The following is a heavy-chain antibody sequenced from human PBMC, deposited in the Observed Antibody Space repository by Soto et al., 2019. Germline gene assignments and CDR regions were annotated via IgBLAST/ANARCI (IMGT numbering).Heavy chain of an antibody. Sequence: SETLSLTCTVSGGSISSSSYYWGWIRQPPGKGLEWIGSIYYSGSTYYNPSLKSRVTISVDTSKNQFSLKLSSVTAADTAVYYCARPTNRDYGDYALHYFDYWGQGTLVTVSS. V-gene: IGHV4-39*01. D-gene: IGHD4-17*01. CDR3: ARPTNRDYGDYALHYFDY. J-gene: IGHJ4*02. CDR1: GGSISSSSYY. CDR2: IYYSGST.